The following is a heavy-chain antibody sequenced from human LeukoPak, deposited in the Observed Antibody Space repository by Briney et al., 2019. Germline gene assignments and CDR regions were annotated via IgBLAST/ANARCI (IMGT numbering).Heavy chain of an antibody. Sequence: PSETLSLTCTVSGGSISSSSYYWGWIRQPPGKGLEWIGSIYYSGSPYYTSSLKSRVTISVDTSKNQFSLKLASLTAADTAVYYCARRPIVGSTGFYFDPWGPGTLVTVSS. CDR1: GGSISSSSYY. D-gene: IGHD1-26*01. V-gene: IGHV4-39*01. J-gene: IGHJ5*02. CDR2: IYYSGSP. CDR3: ARRPIVGSTGFYFDP.